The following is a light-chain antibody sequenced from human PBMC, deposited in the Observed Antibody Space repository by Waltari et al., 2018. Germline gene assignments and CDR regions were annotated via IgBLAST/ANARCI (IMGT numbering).Light chain of an antibody. CDR2: ASS. CDR3: QQYYSTPCT. CDR1: QASSGS. V-gene: IGKV1-NL1*01. J-gene: IGKJ2*02. Sequence: DIQMTQSQSSLSASVGDRVAITCRASQASSGSLAWYQQKAQKGPKLLLFASSTLERGVPARFSGRGSGADYTLTISSLQPEDFATYFCQQYYSTPCTFGQGTKL.